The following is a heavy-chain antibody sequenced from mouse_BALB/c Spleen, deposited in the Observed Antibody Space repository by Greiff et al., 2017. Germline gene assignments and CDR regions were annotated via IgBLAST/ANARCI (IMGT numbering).Heavy chain of an antibody. J-gene: IGHJ4*01. Sequence: VMLVESGPGLVAPSQSLSITCTVSGFSLTSYGVHWVRQPPGKGLEWLGVIWAGGSTNYNSALMSRLSISKDNSKSQVFLKMNSLQTDDTAMDYCAREGGSSGYDAMDYWGQGTSVTVSS. CDR2: IWAGGST. V-gene: IGHV2-9*02. D-gene: IGHD3-1*01. CDR1: GFSLTSYG. CDR3: AREGGSSGYDAMDY.